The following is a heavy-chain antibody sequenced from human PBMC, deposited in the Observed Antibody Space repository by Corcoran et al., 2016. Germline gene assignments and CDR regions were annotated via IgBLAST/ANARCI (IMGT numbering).Heavy chain of an antibody. J-gene: IGHJ3*02. D-gene: IGHD1-26*01. V-gene: IGHV1-8*01. CDR2: MKPNNGNT. Sequence: QVQLVQSGAEVKKPGASVKVSCKASGYTFTSSDINWVRQATGQGLEWMGWMKPNNGNTGYAQKFQGRVTMTRDTSISTAYMELSSLRSEDTAVYYCVRWRVVGGAFDIWGQGTMVTVSS. CDR1: GYTFTSSD. CDR3: VRWRVVGGAFDI.